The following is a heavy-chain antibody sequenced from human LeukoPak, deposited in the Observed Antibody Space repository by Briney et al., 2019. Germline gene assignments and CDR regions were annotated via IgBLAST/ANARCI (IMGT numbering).Heavy chain of an antibody. CDR1: GGSISSYY. CDR2: IYTSGST. Sequence: SETLSLTCTVSGGSISSYYWSWLRQPPGKGLEWIGYIYTSGSTNYNPSLKSRVTISVDTSKNQFSLKLSSVTAADTAVYYCGGGSSSYYYYYYMGVWGKGTTVTVSS. V-gene: IGHV4-4*09. CDR3: GGGSSSYYYYYYMGV. J-gene: IGHJ6*03. D-gene: IGHD2-15*01.